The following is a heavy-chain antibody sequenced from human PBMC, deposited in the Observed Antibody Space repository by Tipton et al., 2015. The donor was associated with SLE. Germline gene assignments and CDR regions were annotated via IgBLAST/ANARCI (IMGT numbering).Heavy chain of an antibody. CDR2: ISWNSGSI. V-gene: IGHV3-9*01. D-gene: IGHD6-6*01. Sequence: LRLSCAASGFTFDDYAMHWVRQAPGKGLEWVSGISWNSGSIGYADSVKGRFTISRDNAKNSLYLQMNSLRAEDTALYYCAKDREEYSSSLGAFDIWGQGTMVTVSS. CDR1: GFTFDDYA. J-gene: IGHJ3*02. CDR3: AKDREEYSSSLGAFDI.